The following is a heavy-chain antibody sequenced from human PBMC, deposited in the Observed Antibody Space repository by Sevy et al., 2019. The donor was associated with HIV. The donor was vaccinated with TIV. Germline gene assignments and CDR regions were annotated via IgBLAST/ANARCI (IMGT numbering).Heavy chain of an antibody. CDR1: GFTFGTYG. D-gene: IGHD3-10*01. CDR2: IWYDGNNK. CDR3: ARGGYYGYSGLDY. V-gene: IGHV3-33*01. J-gene: IGHJ4*02. Sequence: GGSLRLSCVASGFTFGTYGMDWVRQAPGKGLEWVAVIWYDGNNKYYGDSVKGRFTISRDNSKNTLYLQMNSLRAEDTAVYYCARGGYYGYSGLDYWGQGTLVTVSS.